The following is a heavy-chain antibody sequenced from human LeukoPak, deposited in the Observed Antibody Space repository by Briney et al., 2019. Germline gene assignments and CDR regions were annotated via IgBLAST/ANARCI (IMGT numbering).Heavy chain of an antibody. Sequence: SETLSLTCTVSGGSISSSSYYWGWIRQPPGKGLEWIGSIYYSGSTYYNPSLKSRVTISVDTSKNQFSLKLSSVTAADTAVYYCARRAYYFDYWGQGTLVTVSS. CDR2: IYYSGST. J-gene: IGHJ4*02. CDR3: ARRAYYFDY. V-gene: IGHV4-39*01. CDR1: GGSISSSSYY.